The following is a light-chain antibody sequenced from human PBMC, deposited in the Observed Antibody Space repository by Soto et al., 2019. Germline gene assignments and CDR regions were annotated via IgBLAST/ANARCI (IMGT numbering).Light chain of an antibody. CDR1: QSSSSF. CDR2: DAS. J-gene: IGKJ2*01. CDR3: QQRSNWYT. V-gene: IGKV3-11*01. Sequence: EIVLTQSPATLSLSPGERATLSCRASQSSSSFLTWYQHKPGQAPRLLIYDASKRATGIPARFSGSGSGTDFTLTISSREPEDFGVYYCQQRSNWYTFGQGTKLEIK.